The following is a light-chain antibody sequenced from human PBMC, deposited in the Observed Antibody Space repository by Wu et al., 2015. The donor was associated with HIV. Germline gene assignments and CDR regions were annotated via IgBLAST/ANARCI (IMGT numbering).Light chain of an antibody. CDR3: QHYSSFPYT. CDR1: QSVSSSY. V-gene: IGKV3-20*01. J-gene: IGKJ2*01. CDR2: GAS. Sequence: EIVLTQSPGTLSLSPGERATLSCRASQSVSSSYLAWYQQKPGQAPRLLIYGASSRATGIPDRFSGSGSGTDFTLTISRLEPEDFAVYSCQHYSSFPYTFGQGTKLEIK.